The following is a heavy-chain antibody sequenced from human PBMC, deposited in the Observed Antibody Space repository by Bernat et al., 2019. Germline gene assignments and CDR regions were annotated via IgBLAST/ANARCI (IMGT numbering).Heavy chain of an antibody. V-gene: IGHV4-39*01. CDR3: ARPSSGWDYYFDY. D-gene: IGHD6-19*01. CDR1: GGSISSSSYY. CDR2: IYYSGST. J-gene: IGHJ4*02. Sequence: QLQLQESCPGLVKPSKTLSLTCTVSGGSISSSSYYWGWIRQPPGKGLEWIGSIYYSGSTYYNPSLKSRFTISVDTSKTQFSLKLSSVTTADTAVYYCARPSSGWDYYFDYWGQGTLVTVSS.